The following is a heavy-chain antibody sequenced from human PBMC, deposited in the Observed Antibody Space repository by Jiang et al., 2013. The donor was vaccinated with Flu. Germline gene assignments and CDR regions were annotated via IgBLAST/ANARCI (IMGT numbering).Heavy chain of an antibody. CDR2: IWYDGSNK. J-gene: IGHJ3*01. Sequence: QLLESGGGVVQPGRSLRLSCAASGFTFSSYGMHWVRQAPGKGLEWVAVIWYDGSNKYYADSVKGRFTISRDNSKNTLYLQMNSLRAEDTAVYYCARARGLDAPLGWGQGTMVTVSS. V-gene: IGHV3-33*01. D-gene: IGHD3-10*01. CDR1: GFTFSSYG. CDR3: ARARGLDAPLG.